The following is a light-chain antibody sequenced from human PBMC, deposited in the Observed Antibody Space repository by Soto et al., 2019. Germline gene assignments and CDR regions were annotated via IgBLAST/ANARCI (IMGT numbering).Light chain of an antibody. V-gene: IGLV2-23*01. CDR2: EGS. J-gene: IGLJ3*02. CDR3: CSYAGSSTWV. CDR1: NSDVGSYNL. Sequence: QSALTQPASVSGSPGQSITISCTGTNSDVGSYNLVSWYQQHPGKAPKLLIYEGSKRPSGVSNRFSGSKSGNTASLTISGLQAEVEADYYCCSYAGSSTWVFGGGTKVTVL.